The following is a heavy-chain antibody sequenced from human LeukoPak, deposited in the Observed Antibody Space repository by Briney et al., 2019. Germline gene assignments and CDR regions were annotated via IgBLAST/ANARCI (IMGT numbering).Heavy chain of an antibody. CDR1: GFTFSSYS. V-gene: IGHV3-21*01. CDR2: ISSSSKYI. Sequence: GGSLRLSCSASGFTFSSYSMNWVRQAPGKGLEWVSSISSSSKYIYYADSVKGRFTISRDSAKNSLYLQVNSLRAEDTAVYYCAKDRGRSSGSSMDVWGQGTTVTVSS. D-gene: IGHD6-19*01. J-gene: IGHJ6*02. CDR3: AKDRGRSSGSSMDV.